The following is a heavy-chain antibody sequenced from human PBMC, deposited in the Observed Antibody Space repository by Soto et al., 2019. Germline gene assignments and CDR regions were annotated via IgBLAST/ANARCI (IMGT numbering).Heavy chain of an antibody. Sequence: PGESLKISCKGSGYTFSKYWIGWVRQTPGKGLEWMGMIYPGDSDARYSPSFEGQATFSVDKSINTAYLQWNSLKASDTAMYYCARQGGEYNTMSDYWGQGTLVTVSS. CDR3: ARQGGEYNTMSDY. CDR1: GYTFSKYW. CDR2: IYPGDSDA. V-gene: IGHV5-51*01. J-gene: IGHJ4*02. D-gene: IGHD3-10*01.